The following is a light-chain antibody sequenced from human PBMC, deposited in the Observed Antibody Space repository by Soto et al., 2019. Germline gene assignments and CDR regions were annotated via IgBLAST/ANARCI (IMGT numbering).Light chain of an antibody. CDR3: QQYDTSPRT. Sequence: EIVLTQSPGTLSLSPGERATLSCRASQSVSSNYLAWYQQKRGQAPRLLSYGASSKATGIPTRFSGSGSGTDFTLTISRLAPEDFAVYYCQQYDTSPRTFGQGTKVEI. CDR1: QSVSSNY. J-gene: IGKJ1*01. CDR2: GAS. V-gene: IGKV3-20*01.